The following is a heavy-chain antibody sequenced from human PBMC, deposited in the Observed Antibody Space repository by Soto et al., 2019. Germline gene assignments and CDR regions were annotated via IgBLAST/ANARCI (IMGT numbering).Heavy chain of an antibody. D-gene: IGHD2-15*01. CDR3: ARLPYCSGGSCYVLAYDI. Sequence: EVQLVESGGGLVQPGGSLRLSCAASGFTFSSYWMHWVRQAPGKGLVWVSRINSDGSSTNYADSVKGRFPISRDNAKNTLYLQMNSLRAEDTAVYYCARLPYCSGGSCYVLAYDIWGQGTMVTVSS. J-gene: IGHJ3*02. V-gene: IGHV3-74*01. CDR2: INSDGSST. CDR1: GFTFSSYW.